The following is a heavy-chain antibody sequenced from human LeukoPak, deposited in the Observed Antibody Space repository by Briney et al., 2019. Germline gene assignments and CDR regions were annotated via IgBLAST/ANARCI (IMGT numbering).Heavy chain of an antibody. D-gene: IGHD6-19*01. CDR1: GFTFSSFD. CDR2: ITYDGSNK. Sequence: GGSLRLPCVVSGFTFSSFDMHWVRQAPGKGLEWVAAITYDGSNKYYADSVKGRVTISRDNSKNTLYLQMNSLRAEDTAVYYCAKDGYSSGWSFEYWGQGTLVTVSS. CDR3: AKDGYSSGWSFEY. J-gene: IGHJ4*02. V-gene: IGHV3-30*18.